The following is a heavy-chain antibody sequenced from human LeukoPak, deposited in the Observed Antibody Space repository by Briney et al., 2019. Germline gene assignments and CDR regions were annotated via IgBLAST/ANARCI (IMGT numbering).Heavy chain of an antibody. CDR2: IIPIFGTA. D-gene: IGHD6-25*01. CDR1: GYTFTSYG. V-gene: IGHV1-69*06. Sequence: GASVKVSCKASGYTFTSYGISWVRQAPGQGLEWMGRIIPIFGTANYAQKFQGRVTITADKSTSTAYMELSSLRSEDTAVYYCARSGYDYYMDVWGKGTTVTVSS. CDR3: ARSGYDYYMDV. J-gene: IGHJ6*03.